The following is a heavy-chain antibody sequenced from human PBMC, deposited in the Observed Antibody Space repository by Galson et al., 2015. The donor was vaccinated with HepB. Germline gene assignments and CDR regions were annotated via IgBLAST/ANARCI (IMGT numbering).Heavy chain of an antibody. CDR1: GFTFSDYY. D-gene: IGHD1-14*01. Sequence: CAASGFTFSDYYMSWIRQAPGKGLEWVSYISSSSSYTNYADSVKGRFTISRDNAKNSLYLQMNSLRAEDTAVYHCARALARNDAFDIWGQGTMVTVSS. CDR3: ARALARNDAFDI. CDR2: ISSSSSYT. V-gene: IGHV3-11*06. J-gene: IGHJ3*02.